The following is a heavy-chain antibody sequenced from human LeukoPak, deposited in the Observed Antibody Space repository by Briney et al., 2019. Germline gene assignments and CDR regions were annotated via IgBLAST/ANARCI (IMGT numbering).Heavy chain of an antibody. J-gene: IGHJ4*02. Sequence: GASVKVSCKASGGTFSSYAISWVRQAPGQGLEWMGRIIPILGIANYAQKFQGRVTITADKSTSTAYMELSSLRSEDTAVYYCARDLNSSGDDYWGQGTLVTVSS. CDR2: IIPILGIA. CDR1: GGTFSSYA. CDR3: ARDLNSSGDDY. V-gene: IGHV1-69*04. D-gene: IGHD6-19*01.